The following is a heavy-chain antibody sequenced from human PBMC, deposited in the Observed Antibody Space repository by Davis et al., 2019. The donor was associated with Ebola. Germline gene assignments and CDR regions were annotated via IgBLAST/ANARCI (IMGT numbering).Heavy chain of an antibody. Sequence: PSETLSLTCTVSDASINGHYWNWFRQPPGKGLEWIGFISGSGRTSYNPSLTSRITISADTSKNQFSLKLSSVTAADTAVYYCAERGGSVWGQGTLVTVSS. CDR1: DASINGHY. CDR2: ISGSGRT. V-gene: IGHV4-59*11. J-gene: IGHJ4*02. D-gene: IGHD3-16*01. CDR3: AERGGSV.